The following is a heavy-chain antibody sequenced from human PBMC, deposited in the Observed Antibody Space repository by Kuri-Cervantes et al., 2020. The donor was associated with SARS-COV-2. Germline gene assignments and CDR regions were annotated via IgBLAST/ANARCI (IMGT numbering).Heavy chain of an antibody. Sequence: GGSLRLSCAASGFTVSSNYMSWVRQAPGKGLEWVSVIYSGGSTYYADSVKGRFTISRDNSKNTLYLQMNSLRAEDTAVYYCARDLTDDSMSWYTSSGYWGQGTLVTVSS. D-gene: IGHD6-13*01. J-gene: IGHJ4*02. CDR3: ARDLTDDSMSWYTSSGY. CDR2: IYSGGST. CDR1: GFTVSSNY. V-gene: IGHV3-66*01.